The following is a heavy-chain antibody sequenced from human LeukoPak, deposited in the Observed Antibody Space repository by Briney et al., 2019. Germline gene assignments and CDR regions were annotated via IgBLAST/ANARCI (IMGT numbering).Heavy chain of an antibody. J-gene: IGHJ4*02. CDR1: GFTFSSYA. Sequence: GGSLRLSCAASGFTFSSYAMHWGRQAPGKGLEYVSAISSNGGSTYYANSVKGRFTISRDNSNNTLYLQMGSLRAEDMAVYYCARECSSTSCYDYWGQGTLVTVSS. CDR3: ARECSSTSCYDY. D-gene: IGHD2-2*01. V-gene: IGHV3-64*01. CDR2: ISSNGGST.